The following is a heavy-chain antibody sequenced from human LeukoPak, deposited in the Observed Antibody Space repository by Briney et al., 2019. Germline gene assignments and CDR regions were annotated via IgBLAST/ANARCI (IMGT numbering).Heavy chain of an antibody. CDR1: GGSISSYY. V-gene: IGHV4-4*09. CDR3: ARVIVGATTLSFDI. J-gene: IGHJ3*02. CDR2: IYTSGST. D-gene: IGHD1-26*01. Sequence: SETLSLTCTVSGGSISSYYWSWLRQPPGKGLEWIGYIYTSGSTNYNPSLKSRVTISVDTSKNQFSLKLSSVTAADTAVYYCARVIVGATTLSFDIWGQGTMVTVSS.